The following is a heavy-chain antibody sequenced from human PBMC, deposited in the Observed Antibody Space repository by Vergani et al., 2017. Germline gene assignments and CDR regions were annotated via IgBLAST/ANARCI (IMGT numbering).Heavy chain of an antibody. CDR1: GFTFNNYG. Sequence: QVQLVESGGGVVQPGRSLRLSCAASGFTFNNYGMHWVRQAPGKGLEWVAVIWYDGNNKYYADSVKGRFTISRDNSKNTLYLQMNSLRAEDTAVYYCARDRLVAGFDYWGQGTLVTVSS. D-gene: IGHD6-19*01. CDR3: ARDRLVAGFDY. CDR2: IWYDGNNK. J-gene: IGHJ4*02. V-gene: IGHV3-33*01.